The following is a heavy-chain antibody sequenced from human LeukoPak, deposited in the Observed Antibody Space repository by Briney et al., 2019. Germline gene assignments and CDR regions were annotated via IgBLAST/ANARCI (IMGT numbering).Heavy chain of an antibody. CDR3: AKDSSAYDAYYFDY. CDR1: GFTFSSYA. D-gene: IGHD3-22*01. Sequence: GGSLRLSCAASGFTFSSYAMGWVRQAPGKGLEWVSAVSGSGDNTYYADSVKGRFTISRDNFKNALYLQMNSLRAEDTAVYYCAKDSSAYDAYYFDYWGQGTLVTVSS. J-gene: IGHJ4*02. V-gene: IGHV3-23*01. CDR2: VSGSGDNT.